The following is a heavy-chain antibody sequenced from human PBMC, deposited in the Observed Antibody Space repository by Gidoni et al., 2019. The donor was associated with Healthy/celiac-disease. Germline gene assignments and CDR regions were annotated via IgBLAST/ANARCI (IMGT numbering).Heavy chain of an antibody. D-gene: IGHD4-17*01. Sequence: QVQLQESGPGLGKPSETLSRTCTVSGGPTSSYYWSWSRQPPGKGLEWIWYIYDSGGTNYNPSLKSRVTISVDASKNQFSLKLSSVTAADTAVYYCAREGTTVTTKSNWFDPWGQGTLVTVSS. J-gene: IGHJ5*02. CDR1: GGPTSSYY. CDR2: IYDSGGT. V-gene: IGHV4-59*01. CDR3: AREGTTVTTKSNWFDP.